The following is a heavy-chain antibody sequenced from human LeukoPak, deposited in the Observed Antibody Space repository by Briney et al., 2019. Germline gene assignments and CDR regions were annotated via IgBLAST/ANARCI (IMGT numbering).Heavy chain of an antibody. V-gene: IGHV3-74*01. CDR3: VGGSYYFDY. J-gene: IGHJ4*02. D-gene: IGHD1-26*01. Sequence: AGGSLRLSRAASGFTFSSYWMHWVRQAPGKGLVWVSRINSDGSTTSYADSVKGRITISRDNAKNTLYLQMNSLRAEDTAVYYCVGGSYYFDYWGQGTLVTVSS. CDR2: INSDGSTT. CDR1: GFTFSSYW.